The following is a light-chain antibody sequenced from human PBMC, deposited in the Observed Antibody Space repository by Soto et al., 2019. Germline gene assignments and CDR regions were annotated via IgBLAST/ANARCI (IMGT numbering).Light chain of an antibody. Sequence: DIVMTETPLSLPVTPGEPASISCRSSQSLLDSDDGNTYLDWYLQKPGQPPQFLIYTLSYRGSGVPDRFSGSGSGTDFTLKISRVEAEDVGVHYCMQRIVFPLTLGGGT. CDR1: QSLLDSDDGNTY. V-gene: IGKV2-40*01. CDR3: MQRIVFPLT. CDR2: TLS. J-gene: IGKJ4*01.